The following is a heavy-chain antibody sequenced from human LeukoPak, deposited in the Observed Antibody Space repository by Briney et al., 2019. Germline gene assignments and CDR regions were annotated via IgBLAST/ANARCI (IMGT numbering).Heavy chain of an antibody. J-gene: IGHJ6*02. CDR3: ARGGYCSSTSCYQSLVQGMDV. CDR1: GYTFTSYG. D-gene: IGHD2-2*01. Sequence: ASVKVSCKASGYTFTSYGISWVRQAPGQGLEWMGWISAYNGNTNYAQKLQGRVTMTTDTSTSTAYMELRSLRSDDTAVYYCARGGYCSSTSCYQSLVQGMDVWGQGTTVTVSS. CDR2: ISAYNGNT. V-gene: IGHV1-18*01.